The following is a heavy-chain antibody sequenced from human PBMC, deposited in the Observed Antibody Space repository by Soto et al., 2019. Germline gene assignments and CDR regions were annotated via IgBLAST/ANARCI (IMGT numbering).Heavy chain of an antibody. Sequence: CRPLSHRTTIKAPSTSNADNFWLWFRPLPRRGLEWIGYVYEIGYTYYNISLKTRLTISLDRSNNQFSLGVTSVTAADTAVYYCVRALRQTAMVYPWLDPWGQGTLVTGSS. D-gene: IGHD5-18*01. CDR3: VRALRQTAMVYPWLDP. J-gene: IGHJ5*02. CDR1: APSTSNADNF. V-gene: IGHV4-31*02. CDR2: VYEIGYT.